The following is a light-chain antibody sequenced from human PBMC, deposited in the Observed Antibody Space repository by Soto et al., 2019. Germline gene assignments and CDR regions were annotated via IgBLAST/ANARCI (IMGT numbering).Light chain of an antibody. CDR2: EVN. J-gene: IGLJ1*01. CDR3: SLYTSENTYV. V-gene: IGLV2-8*01. Sequence: QSALTQPPSASGSPGQSVTISCTGTSSDVGGYHYVSWYQQHPGKAPKLMIYEVNKRPSGVPDRFSGSKSGNTASLTVSGLQAEDEADYYCSLYTSENTYVFGTGTKLTVL. CDR1: SSDVGGYHY.